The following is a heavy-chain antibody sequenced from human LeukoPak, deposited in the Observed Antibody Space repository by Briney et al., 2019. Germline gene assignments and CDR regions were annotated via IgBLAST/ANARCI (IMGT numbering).Heavy chain of an antibody. D-gene: IGHD3-9*01. Sequence: SETLSLTCIVSGGSISSRSYYWGWIRQAPGKGLEWIGSIYYSGSTYYNPSLKSRVTISVDMSKNQFSLKLKSVTAADTAVYHCARGAVLRHFNNWGQGTLVTVSS. CDR2: IYYSGST. V-gene: IGHV4-39*01. CDR1: GGSISSRSYY. CDR3: ARGAVLRHFNN. J-gene: IGHJ4*02.